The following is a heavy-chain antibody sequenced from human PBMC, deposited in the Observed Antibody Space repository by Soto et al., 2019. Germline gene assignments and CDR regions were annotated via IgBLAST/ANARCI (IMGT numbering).Heavy chain of an antibody. Sequence: PETLSLPYAVYGGTFSGYYWSWIRQPPEKGLEWIGEINHSGSTNYNPPLKSRVTISVDTSRNQFSLKLSSVTAADTAVYYCARVEKVNIAHYSNYPRARRGWFDPWGQGTLVTGS. D-gene: IGHD4-4*01. CDR3: ARVEKVNIAHYSNYPRARRGWFDP. CDR1: GGTFSGYY. CDR2: INHSGST. V-gene: IGHV4-34*01. J-gene: IGHJ5*02.